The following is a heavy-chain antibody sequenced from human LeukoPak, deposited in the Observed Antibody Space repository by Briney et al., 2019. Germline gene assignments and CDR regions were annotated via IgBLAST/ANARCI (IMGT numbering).Heavy chain of an antibody. CDR2: IIPIFGTA. CDR3: ARDHQLYYYDSSGYRLSV. J-gene: IGHJ4*02. D-gene: IGHD3-22*01. CDR1: GGTFSSYA. Sequence: SVKVSCKASGGTFSSYAISWVRQAPGQGLEWIGGIIPIFGTANYAQKFQGRVTITTDESTSTAYMELSSLRSEDTAVYYCARDHQLYYYDSSGYRLSVWGQGTLVTVSS. V-gene: IGHV1-69*05.